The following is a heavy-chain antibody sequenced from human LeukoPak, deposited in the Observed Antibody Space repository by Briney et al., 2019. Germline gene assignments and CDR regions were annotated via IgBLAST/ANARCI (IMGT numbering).Heavy chain of an antibody. CDR2: INPNSGDT. J-gene: IGHJ4*02. Sequence: ASVKVSCKASGYTFTGYYMHWVRQAPGQGLEWMGWINPNSGDTHYAQKFQGRVTMTRDTSINTAYMELSRLRSDDTAVFYCARDQAFVYCSGGTCYDDYWGQGSLVIVSS. D-gene: IGHD2-15*01. CDR1: GYTFTGYY. CDR3: ARDQAFVYCSGGTCYDDY. V-gene: IGHV1-2*02.